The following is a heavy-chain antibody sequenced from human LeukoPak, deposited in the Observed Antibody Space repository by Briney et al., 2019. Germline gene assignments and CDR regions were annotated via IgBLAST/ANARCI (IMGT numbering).Heavy chain of an antibody. D-gene: IGHD3-3*01. CDR1: GFTFSSYA. CDR2: ISYDGSNK. Sequence: GGSLRLSCAASGFTFSSYAMHWVRQAPGKGLEWVAVISYDGSNKYYADSVKGRFTISRDNSKNTLYLQMDSLRAEDTAVYYCARDRLVFLEWLPYYYYYGMDVWGQGTTVTVSS. CDR3: ARDRLVFLEWLPYYYYYGMDV. J-gene: IGHJ6*02. V-gene: IGHV3-30-3*01.